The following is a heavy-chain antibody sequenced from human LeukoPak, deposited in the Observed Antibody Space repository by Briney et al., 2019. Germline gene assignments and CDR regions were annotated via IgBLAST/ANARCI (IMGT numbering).Heavy chain of an antibody. V-gene: IGHV4-59*01. D-gene: IGHD6-13*01. CDR2: VYYSGST. J-gene: IGHJ4*02. CDR3: AKEAAAGFDY. Sequence: SETLSLTCTVSGGSISNYYWSWIRQPPGKGLEWIGYVYYSGSTNYNPSLKSRVSMSVDTSKKQISLKLTSVTAADTAVYFCAKEAAAGFDYWGQGILVAVSS. CDR1: GGSISNYY.